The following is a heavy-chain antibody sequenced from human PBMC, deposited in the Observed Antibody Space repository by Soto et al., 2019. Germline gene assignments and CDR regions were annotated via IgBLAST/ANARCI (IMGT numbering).Heavy chain of an antibody. Sequence: SVKVSFNASGGTFSSYAISLMRHSPGQGLEWMGGIIPIFGTANYAQKFQGRVTITADESTSTAYMELSSLRSEDTAVYYCARDRFVAGTGYYGMDVWGQGTTVTVSS. CDR1: GGTFSSYA. V-gene: IGHV1-69*01. J-gene: IGHJ6*02. D-gene: IGHD6-19*01. CDR3: ARDRFVAGTGYYGMDV. CDR2: IIPIFGTA.